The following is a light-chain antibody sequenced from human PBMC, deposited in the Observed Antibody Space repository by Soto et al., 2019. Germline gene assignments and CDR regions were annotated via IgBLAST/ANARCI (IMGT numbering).Light chain of an antibody. J-gene: IGKJ5*01. CDR1: QSVSSNY. V-gene: IGKV3-20*01. CDR2: GAS. CDR3: QQYDSLPIT. Sequence: EIVLTQSPGTLSLSPGERATLSCRASQSVSSNYLAWYQQKPGQAPRLLIYGASTRATGIPARFSGSGSGTEFTLTISSLQPEDIATYFCQQYDSLPITFGQGTR.